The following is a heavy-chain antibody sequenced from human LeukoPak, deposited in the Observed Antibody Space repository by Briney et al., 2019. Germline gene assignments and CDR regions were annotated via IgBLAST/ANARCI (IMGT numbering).Heavy chain of an antibody. CDR3: ARGIAVAGKRAEYFQH. Sequence: SETLSLTCTVSGGSISSYYWSWIRQPPGKGLEWIGYIYYSGSTNYNPSLKSRVTISVDTSKNQFSLKLSSVTADTAVYYCARGIAVAGKRAEYFQHWGQGTLVTVSS. CDR1: GGSISSYY. J-gene: IGHJ1*01. CDR2: IYYSGST. D-gene: IGHD6-19*01. V-gene: IGHV4-59*01.